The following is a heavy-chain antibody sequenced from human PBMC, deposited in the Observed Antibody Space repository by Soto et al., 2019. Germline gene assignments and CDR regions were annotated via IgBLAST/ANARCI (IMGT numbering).Heavy chain of an antibody. CDR1: GGTFSSYT. D-gene: IGHD4-17*01. CDR3: ARDGLYGDDGHY. CDR2: IIPILGIA. V-gene: IGHV1-69*04. Sequence: SVKVSFTASGGTFSSYTISWVRQAPAQGLEWMGRIIPILGIANYAQKFQGRVTITADKSTSTVYMELSSVRSEDTAVYYCARDGLYGDDGHYWGQGTLVTVSS. J-gene: IGHJ4*02.